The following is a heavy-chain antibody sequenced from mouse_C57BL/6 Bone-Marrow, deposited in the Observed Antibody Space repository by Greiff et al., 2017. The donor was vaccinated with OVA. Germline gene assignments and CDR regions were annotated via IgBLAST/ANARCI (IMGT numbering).Heavy chain of an antibody. D-gene: IGHD2-1*01. CDR3: TLLLWVPRYAMDY. CDR2: IDPENGDT. CDR1: GFNIKDDY. V-gene: IGHV14-4*01. J-gene: IGHJ4*01. Sequence: VQLKQSGAELVRPGASVKLSCTASGFNIKDDYMHWVKQRPEQGLEWIGWIDPENGDTEYASKFQGKATITADTSSNTAYLQLSSLTSEDTAVYYCTLLLWVPRYAMDYWGQGTSVTVSS.